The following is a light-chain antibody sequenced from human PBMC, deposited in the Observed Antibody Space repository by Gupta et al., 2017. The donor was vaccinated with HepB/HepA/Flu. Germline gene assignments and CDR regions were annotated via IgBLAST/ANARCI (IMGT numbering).Light chain of an antibody. CDR1: SSDIGTNY. CDR3: AAWDDSLSGYVV. J-gene: IGLJ2*01. CDR2: RNN. V-gene: IGLV1-47*01. Sequence: QSVLTQPPSASGTPGQRVTISCSGSSSDIGTNYVCWYQQFPGTAPKLLIYRNNQRPSGVPDRFSGSKSGTSASLAIGGLRSEDEADYYCAAWDDSLSGYVVFGGGIKLTVL.